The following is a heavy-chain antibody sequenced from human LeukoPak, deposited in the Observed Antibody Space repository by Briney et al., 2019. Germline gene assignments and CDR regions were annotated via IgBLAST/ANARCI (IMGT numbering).Heavy chain of an antibody. V-gene: IGHV1-46*01. CDR3: ARAGSKWELRYYYYYMDV. D-gene: IGHD1-26*01. CDR2: INPSGGST. Sequence: ASVKVSCKASGYTFTSYYMHWVRQAPGQGLEWMGIINPSGGSTNYAQKFQGRVTMTRDTSISTAYMELSRLRSDDTAVYYCARAGSKWELRYYYYYMDVWGKGTTVTISS. CDR1: GYTFTSYY. J-gene: IGHJ6*03.